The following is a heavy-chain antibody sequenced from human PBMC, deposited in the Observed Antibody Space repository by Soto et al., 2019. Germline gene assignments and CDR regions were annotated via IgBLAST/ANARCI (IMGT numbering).Heavy chain of an antibody. D-gene: IGHD3-3*01. CDR1: GGSISSGGYS. CDR2: IYHSGST. V-gene: IGHV4-30-2*01. Sequence: SETLSLTCAVSGGSISSGGYSWSWIRQPPGRGLEWIGYIYHSGSTYYNPSLKSRVTISVDRSKNRFSLKLSSVTAADTAVYYCARGTPFGRWGQGTLVTVSS. CDR3: ARGTPFGR. J-gene: IGHJ4*02.